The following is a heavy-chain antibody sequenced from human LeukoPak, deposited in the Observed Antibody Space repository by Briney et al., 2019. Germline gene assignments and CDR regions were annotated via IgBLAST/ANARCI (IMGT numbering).Heavy chain of an antibody. V-gene: IGHV4-59*01. CDR3: ARLLYDVNYYYYYMDV. D-gene: IGHD2-8*01. Sequence: SETLSLTCTVSGGSISSYYWSWIRQPPGKGLEWIGYIYYSGSTNYNPSLKSRVTISVDTSKNQFSLKLSSVTAADTAMYYCARLLYDVNYYYYYMDVWGKGTTVTISS. CDR2: IYYSGST. CDR1: GGSISSYY. J-gene: IGHJ6*03.